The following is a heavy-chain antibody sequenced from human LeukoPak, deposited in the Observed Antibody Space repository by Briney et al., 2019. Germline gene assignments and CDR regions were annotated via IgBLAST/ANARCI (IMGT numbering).Heavy chain of an antibody. CDR3: ARGTQWELRLYYYYYMDV. J-gene: IGHJ6*03. D-gene: IGHD1-26*01. CDR2: ISSSGSTI. Sequence: PGGSLRLSCAASGFTSSSYEMNWVRQAPGKGLEWVSYISSSGSTIYYADSVKGRFTISRDNAKNSLYLQMNSLRAEDTAVYYCARGTQWELRLYYYYYMDVWGKGTTVTISS. CDR1: GFTSSSYE. V-gene: IGHV3-48*03.